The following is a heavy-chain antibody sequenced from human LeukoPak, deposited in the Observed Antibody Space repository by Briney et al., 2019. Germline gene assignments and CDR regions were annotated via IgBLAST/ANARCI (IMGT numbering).Heavy chain of an antibody. J-gene: IGHJ3*02. CDR3: AARPGGYASFDI. D-gene: IGHD3-16*01. Sequence: SVKVSCKTSGFTFTNSAVQWVRQARGQRLEWIGWIVVGSSNTDYTQKFQERVTITRDMSTGTAYMELSSLRSEDTAVYYCAARPGGYASFDIWGQGTMVTVSS. CDR1: GFTFTNSA. CDR2: IVVGSSNT. V-gene: IGHV1-58*01.